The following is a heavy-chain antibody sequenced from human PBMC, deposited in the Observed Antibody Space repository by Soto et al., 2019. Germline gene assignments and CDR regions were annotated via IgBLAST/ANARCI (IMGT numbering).Heavy chain of an antibody. CDR1: GYTFTGYY. D-gene: IGHD5-12*01. V-gene: IGHV1-2*04. J-gene: IGHJ4*02. CDR3: ASAIGGWLQLSD. CDR2: INPNSGGT. Sequence: QVQLVQSGAEVKKPGASVKVSCKASGYTFTGYYMHWVRQAPGQGLERMGWINPNSGGTDYAQKFQGWVPMTRDTSISTPDMELSRLRSADTAVYYCASAIGGWLQLSDWGQGTLVTVSS.